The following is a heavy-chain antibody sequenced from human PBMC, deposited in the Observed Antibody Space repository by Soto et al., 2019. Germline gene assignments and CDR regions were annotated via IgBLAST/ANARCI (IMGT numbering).Heavy chain of an antibody. CDR3: ARLGGYYQSLDT. J-gene: IGHJ5*02. V-gene: IGHV4-59*08. CDR1: GGSIDTYY. D-gene: IGHD3-3*01. Sequence: SETLSLTCTVSGGSIDTYYWSWIRQPPGKGLQWIGDIYYSGSTTYSPSLKSRVTISVDRSKHQFSLKLTSVPAADTAVYYCARLGGYYQSLDTWGQGTLVTVSS. CDR2: IYYSGST.